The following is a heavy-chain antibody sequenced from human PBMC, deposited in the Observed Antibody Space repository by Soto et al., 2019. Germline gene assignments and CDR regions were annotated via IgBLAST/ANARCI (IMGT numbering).Heavy chain of an antibody. D-gene: IGHD2-15*01. CDR3: ARSRRGYCSGGSYYTTPYYYYGMDV. CDR1: VGSFSVYY. V-gene: IGHV4-34*01. Sequence: PSETLSVACAVYVGSFSVYYWSWIRQPPGKGLDPIGDINHSGSTNYNPSLKSRVTISVDTSKNQFSLKLSSVTAADTAVYYCARSRRGYCSGGSYYTTPYYYYGMDVWGQGTPVTVSS. J-gene: IGHJ6*02. CDR2: INHSGST.